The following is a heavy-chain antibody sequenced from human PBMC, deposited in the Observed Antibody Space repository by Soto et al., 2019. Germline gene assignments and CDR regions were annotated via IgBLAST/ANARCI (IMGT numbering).Heavy chain of an antibody. D-gene: IGHD5-12*01. CDR1: GGSISSGGYY. J-gene: IGHJ6*03. CDR3: GRKPAATIGYYYYHYREV. CDR2: IYYSGST. Sequence: PSETLSLTCTVSGGSISSGGYYWSWIRQHPGKGLEWIGYIYYSGSTYYNPSLKSRVTISVDTSKNQFSLKLSSVTAADTAVYYFGRKPAATIGYYYYHYREVGGKGTTVPFS. V-gene: IGHV4-31*03.